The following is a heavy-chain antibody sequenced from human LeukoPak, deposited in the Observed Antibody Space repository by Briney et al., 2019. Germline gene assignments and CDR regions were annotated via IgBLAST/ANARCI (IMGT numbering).Heavy chain of an antibody. D-gene: IGHD3-22*01. V-gene: IGHV5-51*01. CDR1: GYSFTSYW. CDR3: ARHTDSSGYSPTIDY. J-gene: IGHJ4*02. Sequence: GESLKISCMGSGYSFTSYWIGWVRQMPGKGLEWMGIIYPGDSDTRYSPSFQGQVTISADKSISAAYLQWSSLKASDTAMYYCARHTDSSGYSPTIDYWGQGTLVTVSS. CDR2: IYPGDSDT.